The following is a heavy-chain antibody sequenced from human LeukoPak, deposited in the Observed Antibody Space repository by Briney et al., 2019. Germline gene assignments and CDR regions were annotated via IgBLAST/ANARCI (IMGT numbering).Heavy chain of an antibody. CDR1: GFTFSSYW. V-gene: IGHV3-74*01. J-gene: IGHJ3*02. CDR3: ARDRAIFGVVIISAFDI. D-gene: IGHD3-3*01. CDR2: TNTDGSST. Sequence: GGSLRLSCAASGFTFSSYWMHWVRQAPGKGLVWVSRTNTDGSSTSYADSVKGRFTISRDNAKNTLYLQMNSLRAEDTAVYYCARDRAIFGVVIISAFDIWGQGTMVTVSS.